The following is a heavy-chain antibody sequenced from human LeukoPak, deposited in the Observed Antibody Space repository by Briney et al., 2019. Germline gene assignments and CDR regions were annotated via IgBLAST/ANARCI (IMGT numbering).Heavy chain of an antibody. CDR2: INSHTGDT. CDR3: ARDPHWGPDY. CDR1: GYTFTGYY. Sequence: ASMKVSCKASGYTFTGYYMHWVRQAPGQGLEWMGWINSHTGDTNYAQKFQGRVTMTRDMSMNTAYMELSRLRSDDTAVYYCARDPHWGPDYWGQGTLVTVSS. J-gene: IGHJ4*02. V-gene: IGHV1-2*02. D-gene: IGHD7-27*01.